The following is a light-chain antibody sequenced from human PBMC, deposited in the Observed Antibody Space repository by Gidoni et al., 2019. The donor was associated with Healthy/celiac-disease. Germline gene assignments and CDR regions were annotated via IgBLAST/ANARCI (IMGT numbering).Light chain of an antibody. CDR2: DAS. J-gene: IGKJ1*01. CDR1: QSVSSY. Sequence: VLTQSPATLSLSPGERATLSCRASQSVSSYLAWYQQKPGQAPRLLLYDASNRATGIPARFSGRGSGTDFTLTISSLEPEDFAFYYCQQSSNWWTFGQGTKVEIK. CDR3: QQSSNWWT. V-gene: IGKV3-11*01.